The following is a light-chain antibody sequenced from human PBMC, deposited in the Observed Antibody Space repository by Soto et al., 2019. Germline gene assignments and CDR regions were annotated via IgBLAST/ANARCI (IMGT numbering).Light chain of an antibody. CDR2: EVS. J-gene: IGLJ1*01. V-gene: IGLV2-14*01. CDR1: SSDVGSYNY. CDR3: GSITRSSTSV. Sequence: QSALTQPASVSGSPGQSITISCTGTSSDVGSYNYVSWYQQLPGKAPKLMISEVSNRPSGVSNRFSGSKSGNTASLTISGIQAEDEGDYYCGSITRSSTSVFGTGTKVTVL.